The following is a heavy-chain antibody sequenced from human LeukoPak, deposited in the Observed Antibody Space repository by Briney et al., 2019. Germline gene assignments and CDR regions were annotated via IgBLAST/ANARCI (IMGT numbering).Heavy chain of an antibody. CDR2: IWYDGSNK. Sequence: SGGSLRLSCAASGFTFSNYGMHWVRQAPGKGLEWVAVIWYDGSNKYYADSVGRFTISRDNSKNTLYLQMNSLRAEDTAVYYCAKRYYDFPLDYWGQGTLVTVSS. D-gene: IGHD3-3*01. J-gene: IGHJ4*02. V-gene: IGHV3-33*06. CDR3: AKRYYDFPLDY. CDR1: GFTFSNYG.